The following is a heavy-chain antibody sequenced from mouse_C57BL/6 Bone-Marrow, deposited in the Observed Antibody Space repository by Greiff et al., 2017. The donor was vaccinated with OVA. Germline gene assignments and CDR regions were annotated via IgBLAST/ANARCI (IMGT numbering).Heavy chain of an antibody. D-gene: IGHD2-1*01. CDR1: GFSLTSYG. V-gene: IGHV2-6*01. Sequence: VQLQQSGPGLVAPSQRLSITCTVSGFSLTSYGVDWVRQSPGKGLEWLGVIWGVGSTNYNSALKSRLSISKDNSKSQVFLKMNSLQTDDTAMYYCASVIYYGNYGFAYWGQGTLVTVSA. J-gene: IGHJ3*01. CDR2: IWGVGST. CDR3: ASVIYYGNYGFAY.